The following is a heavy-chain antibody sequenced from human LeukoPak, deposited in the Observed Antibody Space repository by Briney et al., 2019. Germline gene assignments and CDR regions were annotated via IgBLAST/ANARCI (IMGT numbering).Heavy chain of an antibody. CDR2: FDPEDGET. CDR3: ATADYGDPTRFDY. Sequence: ASVKVSCKVSGYTLTELSMHWVRQAPGKGLEWMGCFDPEDGETIYAQKFQGRVTMTEDTSTDTAYMELSSLRSEDTAVYYCATADYGDPTRFDYGGQGTLVTVPS. V-gene: IGHV1-24*01. CDR1: GYTLTELS. D-gene: IGHD4-17*01. J-gene: IGHJ4*02.